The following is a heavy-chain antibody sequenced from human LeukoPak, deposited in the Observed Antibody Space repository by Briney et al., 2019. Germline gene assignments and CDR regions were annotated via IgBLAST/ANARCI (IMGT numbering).Heavy chain of an antibody. J-gene: IGHJ3*02. Sequence: PSETLSLTCTVSGGSISSGGYYWSWIRQPPGKGLEWIGYIYHSGSTYYNPSLKSRVTISVDRSKNQFSLKLSSVTAADTAVYYCAANYDSSGYYYLFMDAFDIWGQGTMVTVSS. D-gene: IGHD3-22*01. CDR2: IYHSGST. CDR1: GGSISSGGYY. V-gene: IGHV4-30-2*01. CDR3: AANYDSSGYYYLFMDAFDI.